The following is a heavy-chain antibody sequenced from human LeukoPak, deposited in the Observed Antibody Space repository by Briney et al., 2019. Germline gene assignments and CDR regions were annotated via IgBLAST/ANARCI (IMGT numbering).Heavy chain of an antibody. CDR1: GFTFDTYT. D-gene: IGHD3/OR15-3a*01. V-gene: IGHV3-21*01. J-gene: IGHJ4*02. CDR2: ISSKSGYI. Sequence: PAGTLRLSCVASGFTFDTYTMNWVRQAPGKGLEWVSSISSKSGYIHYADSVKGRFIISRDNAKNSLSLQMNSLRAEDTAVYYCARVRTAYYPDYWGQGTLVTVSS. CDR3: ARVRTAYYPDY.